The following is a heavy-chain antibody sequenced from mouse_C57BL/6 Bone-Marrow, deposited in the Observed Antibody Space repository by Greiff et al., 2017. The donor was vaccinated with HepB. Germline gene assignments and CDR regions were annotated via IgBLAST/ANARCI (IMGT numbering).Heavy chain of an antibody. CDR3: ARQGPRYGNSYY. D-gene: IGHD2-10*02. CDR1: GFTFSSYG. J-gene: IGHJ2*01. Sequence: EVQRVESGGDLVKPGGSLKLSCAASGFTFSSYGMSWVRQTPDKRLEWVATISSGGSYTYYPDSVKGRFTISRDNAKNTLYLQMSSLKSEDTAMYYCARQGPRYGNSYYWGQGTTLTVSS. CDR2: ISSGGSYT. V-gene: IGHV5-6*01.